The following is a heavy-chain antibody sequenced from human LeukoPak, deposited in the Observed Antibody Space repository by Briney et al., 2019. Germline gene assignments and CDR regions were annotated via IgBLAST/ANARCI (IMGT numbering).Heavy chain of an antibody. J-gene: IGHJ4*02. CDR2: ISSSSSYI. CDR1: GFTFSSYS. CDR3: ATAPAGHCSGGSCFFDY. D-gene: IGHD2-15*01. Sequence: GGSLRLSCAASGFTFSSYSMNWVRQAPGKGLEWVSSISSSSSYIYYLDSVKGRFTISRDNSKNTMYLQMNSLRAEDTAVYYCATAPAGHCSGGSCFFDYWGQGTLVTVSS. V-gene: IGHV3-21*04.